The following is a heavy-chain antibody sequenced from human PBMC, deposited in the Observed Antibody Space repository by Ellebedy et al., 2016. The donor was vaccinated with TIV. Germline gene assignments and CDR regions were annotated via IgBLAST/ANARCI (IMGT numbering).Heavy chain of an antibody. Sequence: SLKISXAASGFTFDDYAMHWVRQAPGKGLEWVSGISWNSGSIGYADSVKGRFTISRDNAKNSLYLQMNSLRAEDTALYYCVRMGASEVGFDYWGQGTLVTVSS. CDR3: VRMGASEVGFDY. J-gene: IGHJ4*02. CDR1: GFTFDDYA. D-gene: IGHD1-26*01. V-gene: IGHV3-9*01. CDR2: ISWNSGSI.